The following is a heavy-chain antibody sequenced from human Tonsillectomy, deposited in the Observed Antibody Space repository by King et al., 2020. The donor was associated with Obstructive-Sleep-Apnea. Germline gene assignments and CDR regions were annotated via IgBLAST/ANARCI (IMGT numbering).Heavy chain of an antibody. J-gene: IGHJ5*02. CDR1: GYTFTSYG. Sequence: QLVQSGAEVKKPGASVKVSCKASGYTFTSYGISWVRQAPGQGLEWMGWISAYNGNTNYAQKLQGRVNMTTDTSTSTAYMELRSLRSDDTAVYYCARDPFVYDFWSGYRNWFDPWGQGTLVTVSS. CDR2: ISAYNGNT. D-gene: IGHD3-3*01. V-gene: IGHV1-18*04. CDR3: ARDPFVYDFWSGYRNWFDP.